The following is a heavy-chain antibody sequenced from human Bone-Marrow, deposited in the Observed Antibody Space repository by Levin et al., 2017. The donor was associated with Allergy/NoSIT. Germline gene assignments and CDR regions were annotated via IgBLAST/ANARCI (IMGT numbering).Heavy chain of an antibody. CDR1: GYTFTGYY. CDR3: ARDHSSSWSPPWGYYGMDV. CDR2: INPNSGGT. Sequence: ASVKVSCKASGYTFTGYYMHWVRQAPGQGLEWMGWINPNSGGTNYAQKFQGRVTMTRDTSISTAYMELSRLRSDDTAVYYCARDHSSSWSPPWGYYGMDVWGQGTTVTVSS. D-gene: IGHD6-13*01. J-gene: IGHJ6*02. V-gene: IGHV1-2*02.